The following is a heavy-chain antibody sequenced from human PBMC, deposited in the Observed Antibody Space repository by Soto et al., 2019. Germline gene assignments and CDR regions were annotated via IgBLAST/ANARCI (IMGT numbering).Heavy chain of an antibody. J-gene: IGHJ4*02. V-gene: IGHV4-30-2*01. D-gene: IGHD3-10*01. CDR1: GASITYGAYS. CDR2: INHLETT. Sequence: QLQLHMSGSGLVKPSQTLSLTCTVSGASITYGAYSWSWIRQTPGKGLEWIGYINHLETTFYNPSFESRLTLSIDRTKNHFSLTLKSMSAADRAVYFCARGGGFDSFDYWGQGILVTVSS. CDR3: ARGGGFDSFDY.